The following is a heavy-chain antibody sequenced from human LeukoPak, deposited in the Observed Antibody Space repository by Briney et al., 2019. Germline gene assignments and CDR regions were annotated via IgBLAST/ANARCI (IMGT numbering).Heavy chain of an antibody. CDR1: GFTFDDYA. J-gene: IGHJ4*02. CDR2: ISWSSGSI. D-gene: IGHD6-13*01. Sequence: GGSLRLSCAASGFTFDDYAMHWVRQAPGKGLEWVSGISWSSGSIGYADSVKGRFTISRDNAKNSLYLQMNSLRAEDTALYYCAKASRSFIAAAGTVYYFDYWGQGTLVTVSS. V-gene: IGHV3-9*01. CDR3: AKASRSFIAAAGTVYYFDY.